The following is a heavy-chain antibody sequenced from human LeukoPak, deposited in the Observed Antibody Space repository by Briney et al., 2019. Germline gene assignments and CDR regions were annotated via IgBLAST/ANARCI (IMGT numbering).Heavy chain of an antibody. D-gene: IGHD5-18*01. CDR2: ISSGSSAI. V-gene: IGHV3-21*04. J-gene: IGHJ2*01. CDR1: GFTFTTYS. Sequence: GGSLRLSCEASGFTFTTYSMTWVRQAPGKGLEWVSIISSGSSAIFSADSVKGRFTISRDNSKNTLYLQMSSLRAEDTAVYYCAKDRASSWWYFDLWGRGTLVTVSS. CDR3: AKDRASSWWYFDL.